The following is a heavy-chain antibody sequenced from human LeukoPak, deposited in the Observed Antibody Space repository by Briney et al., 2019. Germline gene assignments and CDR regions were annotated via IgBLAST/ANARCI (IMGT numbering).Heavy chain of an antibody. Sequence: WASVKVSCKASGGTFSSYGISWVRQAPGQGLEWMGWISAYNGNTNYAQKLQGRVTMTTDTSTSTAYMELRSLRSDDTAVYYCARVYDYVWGSYPSDAFDIWGQGTMVTVSS. CDR3: ARVYDYVWGSYPSDAFDI. D-gene: IGHD3-16*01. J-gene: IGHJ3*02. V-gene: IGHV1-18*01. CDR2: ISAYNGNT. CDR1: GGTFSSYG.